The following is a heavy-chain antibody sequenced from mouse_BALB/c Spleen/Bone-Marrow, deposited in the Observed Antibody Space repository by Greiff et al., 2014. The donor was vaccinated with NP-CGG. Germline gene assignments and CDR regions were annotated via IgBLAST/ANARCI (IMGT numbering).Heavy chain of an antibody. D-gene: IGHD2-1*01. V-gene: IGHV14-3*02. CDR1: GFNISDSY. CDR2: IDPATGYL. Sequence: DVKLQESVAEIVKPGASVKLSCTVSGFNISDSYMNWVKQRPEQGLEWIGRIDPATGYLYYDPKLQDKATITVDTSSNTAYLHLSSLTAEDTAVYYGALDVGETTNFDYWGQGTTLTVSS. J-gene: IGHJ2*01. CDR3: ALDVGETTNFDY.